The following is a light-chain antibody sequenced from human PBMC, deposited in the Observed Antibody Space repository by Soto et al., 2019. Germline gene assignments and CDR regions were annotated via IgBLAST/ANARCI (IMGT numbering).Light chain of an antibody. J-gene: IGKJ2*01. V-gene: IGKV3-20*01. CDR2: GAS. CDR1: QRISNNY. CDR3: QQYGRSLPT. Sequence: PWERVTLSCRASQRISNNYLAWYQQKPGQAPRVLIYGASSRATGIPDRFSGSGSGTDFTLTISRLQPEDFALYYCQQYGRSLPTFGRGTKLEIK.